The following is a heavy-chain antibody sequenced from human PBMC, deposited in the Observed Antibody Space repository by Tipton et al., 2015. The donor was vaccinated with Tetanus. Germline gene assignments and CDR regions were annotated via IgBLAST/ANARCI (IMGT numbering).Heavy chain of an antibody. D-gene: IGHD4-17*01. CDR2: IYYSGSS. V-gene: IGHV4-39*01. J-gene: IGHJ3*01. CDR3: ARPSTTVTPRAFDA. Sequence: GLVKPSETLSLTCNVSGASMSSSSYYWDWIRQPPGKGLEWIGSIYYSGSSYYNPSLESRVTISLDTSKNRFSLKLTSVTAANAAVYYCARPSTTVTPRAFDAWGQGTMVTVSS. CDR1: GASMSSSSYY.